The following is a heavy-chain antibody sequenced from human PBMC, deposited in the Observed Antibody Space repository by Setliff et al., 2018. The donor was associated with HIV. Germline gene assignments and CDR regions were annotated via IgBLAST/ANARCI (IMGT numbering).Heavy chain of an antibody. CDR3: VRTIYEWGAFDV. CDR1: EHTFISYH. CDR2: INTSGDNK. Sequence: ASVKVSCKAPEHTFISYHIHWVRQAPGQGLEWMGIINTSGDNKDYAQKFQGRLTMTKDTSTSTVYMQLSSLRSEDTAVYYCVRTIYEWGAFDVWGQGTMVTVSS. J-gene: IGHJ3*01. V-gene: IGHV1-46*01. D-gene: IGHD2-8*01.